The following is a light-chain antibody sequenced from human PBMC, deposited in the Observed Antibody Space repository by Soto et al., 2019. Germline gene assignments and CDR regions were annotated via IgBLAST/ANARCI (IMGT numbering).Light chain of an antibody. Sequence: EIVLTQSPATLSLSPGERATLSCRASQSVSSYLAWYQQKPGQAPRLLIYDTTNKATGIPGMFSASGSGTDFNLTISRLGRVDFAVYNCQKRSNLLTYTFGQGTKLGI. V-gene: IGKV3-11*01. CDR2: DTT. CDR3: QKRSNLLTYT. J-gene: IGKJ2*01. CDR1: QSVSSY.